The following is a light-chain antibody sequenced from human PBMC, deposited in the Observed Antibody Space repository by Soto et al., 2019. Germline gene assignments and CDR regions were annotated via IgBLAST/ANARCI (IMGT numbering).Light chain of an antibody. V-gene: IGKV3-11*01. J-gene: IGKJ1*01. Sequence: IGLTQSPATLSLSPGERAILSCRASQSVSTFLAWFQQKPGQPPRLLIYNASTRATDMPGTFSGRGSGTEFTLTITSLRPEDFGVYYCQQYRSWPRTFGQGTKVDIK. CDR3: QQYRSWPRT. CDR1: QSVSTF. CDR2: NAS.